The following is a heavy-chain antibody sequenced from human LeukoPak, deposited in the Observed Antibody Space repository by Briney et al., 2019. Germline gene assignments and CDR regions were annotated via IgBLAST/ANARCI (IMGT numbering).Heavy chain of an antibody. CDR1: GFTFSSYA. J-gene: IGHJ4*02. D-gene: IGHD3-22*01. V-gene: IGHV3-30*04. Sequence: GGSLRLSCAASGFTFSSYAMHWVRQAPGKGLEWVAVISYDGSNKYYADSVKGRFTISRDNSKNTLYLQMNSLRAEDTAVYYCARDSYYYDRSGYSPWGQGTLVTVSS. CDR3: ARDSYYYDRSGYSP. CDR2: ISYDGSNK.